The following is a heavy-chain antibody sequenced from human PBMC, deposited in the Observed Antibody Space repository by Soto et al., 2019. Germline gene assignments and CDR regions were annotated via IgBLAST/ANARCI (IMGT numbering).Heavy chain of an antibody. D-gene: IGHD3-10*01. CDR1: GGSFSGYY. CDR2: INHSGST. Sequence: QVQLQQWGAGLLKPSETLSLTCAVYGGSFSGYYWSWIRQPPGKGLEWIGEINHSGSTNYNPSLKSRVTISVDTSKIQFSLKLSSVTAADTAVYYCARRRYGSGSYSFDYWGQGTLVTVSS. V-gene: IGHV4-34*01. CDR3: ARRRYGSGSYSFDY. J-gene: IGHJ4*02.